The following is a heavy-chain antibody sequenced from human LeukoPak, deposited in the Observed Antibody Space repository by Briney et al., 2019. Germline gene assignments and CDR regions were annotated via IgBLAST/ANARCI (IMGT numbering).Heavy chain of an antibody. J-gene: IGHJ5*02. D-gene: IGHD3-22*01. CDR3: ARHQPDDYSGYH. CDR2: ISYDGSNK. Sequence: GGSLRLSCAAPGFTFSSYAMHWVRQPPGKGLEWVAVISYDGSNKYYADSVKGRFTISRDNSKNTLYLQMNSLRAEDTAVYYCARHQPDDYSGYHWGQGTLVTVSS. V-gene: IGHV3-30*04. CDR1: GFTFSSYA.